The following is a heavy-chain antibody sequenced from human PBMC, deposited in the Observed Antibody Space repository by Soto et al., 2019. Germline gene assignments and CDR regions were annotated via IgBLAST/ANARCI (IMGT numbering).Heavy chain of an antibody. J-gene: IGHJ6*02. D-gene: IGHD2-15*01. V-gene: IGHV3-33*01. Sequence: QVQLVESGGGVVQPGRSLRLSCAASGFTFSSYGMHWVRQAPGKGLEWVAVIWYDGSNKYYADSVKDRFTISRDNSKNTLYLQMNSLRAEDTAVYYCARQYCSGGSCYYYYYGMDVWGQGTTVTVSS. CDR3: ARQYCSGGSCYYYYYGMDV. CDR2: IWYDGSNK. CDR1: GFTFSSYG.